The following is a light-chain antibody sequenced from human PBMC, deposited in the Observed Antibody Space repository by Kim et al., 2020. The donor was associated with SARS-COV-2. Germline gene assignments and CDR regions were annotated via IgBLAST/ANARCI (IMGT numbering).Light chain of an antibody. V-gene: IGKV3-20*01. CDR2: GAS. J-gene: IGKJ4*01. CDR1: QSVITNY. Sequence: SPGERGTPSRTASQSVITNYLAWYQLKPGQAPKLLIYGASSMATGIPDRYSSSGYWTDFTFTISRLESDDFAVYYCHQYGSSPLPFGGVTKMEI. CDR3: HQYGSSPLP.